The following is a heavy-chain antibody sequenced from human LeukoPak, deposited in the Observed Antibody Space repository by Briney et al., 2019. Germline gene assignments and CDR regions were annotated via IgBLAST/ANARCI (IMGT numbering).Heavy chain of an antibody. Sequence: GGSLRLSCAASGFTFSSYGMHWVRQAPGKGLEWVAVIWYDGSNKYYADSVKGRFTISRDISKNTLYLQMNSLRAEDTAVYYCAKGVVGARHFDYWGQGTLVTVSS. CDR1: GFTFSSYG. J-gene: IGHJ4*02. V-gene: IGHV3-33*06. CDR2: IWYDGSNK. D-gene: IGHD1-26*01. CDR3: AKGVVGARHFDY.